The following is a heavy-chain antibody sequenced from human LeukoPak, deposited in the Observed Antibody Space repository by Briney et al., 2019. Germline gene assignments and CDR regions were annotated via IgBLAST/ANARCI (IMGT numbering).Heavy chain of an antibody. CDR1: GYSFSTYY. D-gene: IGHD1-1*01. CDR2: IDPSRGST. J-gene: IGHJ4*02. Sequence: ASVKVSCKTSGYSFSTYYIHWVRQAPGQGVEWMGFIDPSRGSTSYAQNFQGSVTMTRDTSTSAVYMDLSSLRSEDAAMYYCARNVGSGFDYWGQGTLVTVSS. V-gene: IGHV1-46*01. CDR3: ARNVGSGFDY.